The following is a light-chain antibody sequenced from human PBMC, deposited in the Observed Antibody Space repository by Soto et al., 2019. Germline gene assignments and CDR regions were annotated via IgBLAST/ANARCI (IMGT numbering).Light chain of an antibody. J-gene: IGKJ4*01. V-gene: IGKV1-5*03. CDR3: KQYNSYSPLT. Sequence: DVQMTQSPSTLSASVGDRVTITCRASQTITNRLAWYQQKAGKAPKLLIYKASSLETGVPSRFSGSGSETEFTLTISSLQPDDFATYYCKQYNSYSPLTFGGGTKVEIK. CDR1: QTITNR. CDR2: KAS.